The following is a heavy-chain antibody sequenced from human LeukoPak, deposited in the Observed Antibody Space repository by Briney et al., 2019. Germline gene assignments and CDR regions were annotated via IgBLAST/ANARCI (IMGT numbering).Heavy chain of an antibody. V-gene: IGHV4-34*01. CDR3: ARGDFAATTSSHYYYYMDV. CDR1: GGSFSGYY. CDR2: INHSGST. J-gene: IGHJ6*03. Sequence: SETLSLTCAVYGGSFSGYYWSWIRQSPGKGLEWIGEINHSGSTNYNPSLKSRVTISVDTSKNQFSLKLSSVTAADTAVYYCARGDFAATTSSHYYYYMDVWGKGTTVTVSS. D-gene: IGHD5-12*01.